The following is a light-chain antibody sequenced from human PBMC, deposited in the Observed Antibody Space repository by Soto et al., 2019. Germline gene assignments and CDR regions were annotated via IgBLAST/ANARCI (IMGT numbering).Light chain of an antibody. V-gene: IGKV3-15*01. CDR1: QSVSEW. J-gene: IGKJ1*01. CDR3: QQYDNWLRT. Sequence: MAQATSTLSASICVSVTVTCRASQSVSEWLAWYQQKPGQAPKLLIYGASTLATGVPARFSGSGSGTEFTLTISSLQSEDIAIYYCQQYDNWLRTFGEGTKVDIK. CDR2: GAS.